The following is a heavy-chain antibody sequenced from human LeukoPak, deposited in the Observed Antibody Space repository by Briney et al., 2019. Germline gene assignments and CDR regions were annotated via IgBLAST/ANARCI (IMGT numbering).Heavy chain of an antibody. D-gene: IGHD4-17*01. CDR1: GFTFSSYG. V-gene: IGHV3-33*01. Sequence: QPGGSLRLSCAASGFTFSSYGMHWVRQAPGKGLEWVAVIWYDGSNKYYADSVKGRFTISRDNAKNSLYLQMNSLRAEDTAVYYCARGLYGDFAFDIWGQGTMVTVSS. J-gene: IGHJ3*02. CDR3: ARGLYGDFAFDI. CDR2: IWYDGSNK.